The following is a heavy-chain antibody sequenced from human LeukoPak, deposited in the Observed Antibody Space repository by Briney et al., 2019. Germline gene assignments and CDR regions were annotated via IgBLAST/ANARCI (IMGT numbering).Heavy chain of an antibody. CDR1: GFTFSGYA. D-gene: IGHD4-17*01. CDR3: AKSDPYGDSLIEI. Sequence: GGSLRLSCAASGFTFSGYAMNWVRQAPGKGLEGLSHISSTGGTIYYADSVKGRLTVSRDNAKNSLYLQMNSLRAEDTAVYYCAKSDPYGDSLIEIWGQGALVTVSS. J-gene: IGHJ4*02. V-gene: IGHV3-48*03. CDR2: ISSTGGTI.